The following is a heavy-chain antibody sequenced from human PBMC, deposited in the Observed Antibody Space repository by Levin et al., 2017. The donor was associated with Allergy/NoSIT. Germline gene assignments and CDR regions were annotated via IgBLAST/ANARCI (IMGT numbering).Heavy chain of an antibody. CDR3: AKVGSV. J-gene: IGHJ4*02. V-gene: IGHV3-23*01. D-gene: IGHD3-16*01. CDR2: ISGSGTTT. Sequence: GESLKISCVVSGLTFSDYAVTWVRQAPGKGLVWVSSISGSGTTTYYADSVKGRFTISRDNSMNTLYLQMNSLRVEDTAVYYCAKVGSVGGRGALVTVSS. CDR1: GLTFSDYA.